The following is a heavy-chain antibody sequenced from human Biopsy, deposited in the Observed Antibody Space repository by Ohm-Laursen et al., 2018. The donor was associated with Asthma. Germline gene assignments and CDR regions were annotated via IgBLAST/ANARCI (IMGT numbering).Heavy chain of an antibody. CDR2: IKHDGSEK. CDR3: ARTFHFWSPYHAEHYQL. CDR1: GFTFGDYW. Sequence: SLRLSCAEAGFTFGDYWMSWVRQVPGKGLEWVANIKHDGSEKNHVDSLKGRFTISRDNAKNSLYLQMNSLRAEDTAVYYCARTFHFWSPYHAEHYQLWGQGTLVTVSS. D-gene: IGHD3-3*02. J-gene: IGHJ1*01. V-gene: IGHV3-7*01.